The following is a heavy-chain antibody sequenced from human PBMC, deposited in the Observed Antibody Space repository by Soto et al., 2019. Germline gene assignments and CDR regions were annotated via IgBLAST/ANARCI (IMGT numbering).Heavy chain of an antibody. J-gene: IGHJ4*02. CDR2: IKSKTDGGTT. Sequence: GGSLRLSCAASGFTFSNAWMNWVRQAPGKGLEWVGRIKSKTDGGTTDYAAPVKGRFTISRDDSKNTLYLQMNSLKTEDTAVYYCTTDRVAAAGIRNYWAQGTLVTVSS. D-gene: IGHD6-13*01. V-gene: IGHV3-15*07. CDR3: TTDRVAAAGIRNY. CDR1: GFTFSNAW.